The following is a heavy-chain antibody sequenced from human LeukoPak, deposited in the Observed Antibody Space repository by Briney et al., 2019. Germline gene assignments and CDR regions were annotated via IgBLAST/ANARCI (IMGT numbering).Heavy chain of an antibody. J-gene: IGHJ4*02. CDR3: ARDGPSVAGTPFDY. CDR1: GYTFTSYG. D-gene: IGHD6-19*01. CDR2: ISAYNGNT. V-gene: IGHV1-18*01. Sequence: ASVKVSCKASGYTFTSYGISWVRQAPGQGLEWMGWISAYNGNTNYAQKFQGRVTMTRDMSTSTVYMELSSLRSEDTAVYYCARDGPSVAGTPFDYWGQGTLVTVSS.